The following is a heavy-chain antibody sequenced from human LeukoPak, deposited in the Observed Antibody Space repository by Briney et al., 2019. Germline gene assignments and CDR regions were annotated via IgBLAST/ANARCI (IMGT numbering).Heavy chain of an antibody. J-gene: IGHJ5*02. V-gene: IGHV1-69*04. D-gene: IGHD3-9*01. Sequence: SVKVSCKASGGTFSSYAISWVRQAPGQGLEWMGRIIPILGIANYAQKFQGRVTITADKSTSTAYMELSSLRSEDTAVYYCARAGNYDILTGYYTPYNWFDPWGQGTLVTVSS. CDR2: IIPILGIA. CDR1: GGTFSSYA. CDR3: ARAGNYDILTGYYTPYNWFDP.